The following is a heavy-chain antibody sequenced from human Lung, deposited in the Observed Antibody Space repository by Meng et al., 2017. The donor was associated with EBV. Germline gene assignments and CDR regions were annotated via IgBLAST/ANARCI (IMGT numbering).Heavy chain of an antibody. CDR2: IYHNENT. V-gene: IGHV4-4*02. D-gene: IGHD1-20*01. J-gene: IGHJ4*02. CDR3: ARAPGNWNFDS. CDR1: SASISSNSY. Sequence: QVQLQESGPGLVKPSGTLSLTCTVSSASISSNSYWTWVRQSPGKGLEWIGEIYHNENTNYNPSLMSRVTMSLDKSKNHFSLNLRSVTAADTAVYFCARAPGNWNFDSWGQGTLVTVAS.